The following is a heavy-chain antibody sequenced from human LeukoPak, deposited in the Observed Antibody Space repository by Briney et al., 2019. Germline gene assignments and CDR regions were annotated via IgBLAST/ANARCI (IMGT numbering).Heavy chain of an antibody. CDR2: INHSGST. CDR1: GGSFSGYY. V-gene: IGHV4-34*01. CDR3: ARGYDFWSGYYFAY. J-gene: IGHJ4*02. Sequence: PSETLSLTCAVYGGSFSGYYWSWLRQPPGKGLEWIGEINHSGSTNYNPSLKSRVTISVDTSKNQFSLKLSSVTAADTAVYYCARGYDFWSGYYFAYWGQGTLVTVSS. D-gene: IGHD3-3*01.